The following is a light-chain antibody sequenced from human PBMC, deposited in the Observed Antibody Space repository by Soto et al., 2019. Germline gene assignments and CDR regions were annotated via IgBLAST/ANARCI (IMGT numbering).Light chain of an antibody. J-gene: IGKJ4*01. CDR3: QQYAAWLRLT. CDR1: QSVNIY. CDR2: GAS. Sequence: EIVMTQSPATLSVSPWERATLSCRASQSVNIYLAWYQQKPGQAPRILIFGASSRATGIPARFSGSGSGTEFNLTISSLQSYDFAVYYWQQYAAWLRLTFVGPTNVEIK. V-gene: IGKV3D-15*01.